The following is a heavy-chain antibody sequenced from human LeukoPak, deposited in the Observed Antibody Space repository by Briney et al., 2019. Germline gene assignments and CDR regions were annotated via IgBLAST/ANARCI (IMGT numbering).Heavy chain of an antibody. J-gene: IGHJ4*02. CDR3: ATLGYCSSTSCNPFGY. V-gene: IGHV1-69*04. CDR2: IIPILGIA. CDR1: GGTFSSYA. D-gene: IGHD2-2*01. Sequence: GASVKVSCKASGGTFSSYAISWVRQAPGQGLEWMGRIIPILGIANYAQKFQGRVTITADKSTSTAYMELSSLRSEDTAVYYCATLGYCSSTSCNPFGYWGQGTLVTVSS.